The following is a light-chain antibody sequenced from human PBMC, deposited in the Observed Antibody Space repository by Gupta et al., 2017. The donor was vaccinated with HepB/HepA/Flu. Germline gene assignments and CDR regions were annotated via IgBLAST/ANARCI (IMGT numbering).Light chain of an antibody. V-gene: IGKV3-20*01. CDR2: AAY. J-gene: IGKJ2*01. Sequence: EIVLTQSPGTLSLSPGERATLSCRVGQSVNSRDLAWYQQRRGQAPRVLIYAAYSRATGITDRFSGSGAGTDFTLTISTREPEDFAVYYCQPYSSAPPRYTFGQGTKLEI. CDR3: QPYSSAPPRYT. CDR1: QSVNSRD.